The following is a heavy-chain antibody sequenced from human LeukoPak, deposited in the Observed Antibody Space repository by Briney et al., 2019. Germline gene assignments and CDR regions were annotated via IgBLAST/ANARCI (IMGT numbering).Heavy chain of an antibody. Sequence: PGGSLRLSCAASGFTFSSYGMHWVRQAPGKGLEWVAVIWYDGSNKYYADSVKGRFTISRDNSKNTLYLQMNSLRAEDTAVYYCARQYSGYEDGMDVWGQGTTVTVSS. CDR3: ARQYSGYEDGMDV. J-gene: IGHJ6*02. V-gene: IGHV3-33*01. CDR1: GFTFSSYG. CDR2: IWYDGSNK. D-gene: IGHD5-12*01.